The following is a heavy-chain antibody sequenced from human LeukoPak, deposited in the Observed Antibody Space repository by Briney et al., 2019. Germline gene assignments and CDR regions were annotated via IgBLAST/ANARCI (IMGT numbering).Heavy chain of an antibody. D-gene: IGHD1-26*01. CDR1: GFTFTRYW. CDR2: IYGGGNT. CDR3: ARGIVGAPFES. V-gene: IGHV3-53*01. J-gene: IGHJ4*02. Sequence: PGGSLRLSCAASGFTFTRYWLNWVRQAPGKGLEWVSVIYGGGNTFYADSVKGRFTISRDNSKNTLFLQMNGLRAEDTAFYYCARGIVGAPFESWGQGSLVTVSS.